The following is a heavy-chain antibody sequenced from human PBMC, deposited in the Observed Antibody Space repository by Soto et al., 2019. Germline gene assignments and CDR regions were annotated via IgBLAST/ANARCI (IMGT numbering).Heavy chain of an antibody. D-gene: IGHD2-2*01. CDR3: AREGLVLVPTTVNSDYYYYAMDV. CDR2: IIPRSATS. Sequence: SVKVSCKASGYTFTSYDINWVRQATGQGLEWMGGIIPRSATSNYAQKFQGRVTITADESTSTAYMELSSLRSEDTAVYYCAREGLVLVPTTVNSDYYYYAMDVWGQGTTVTVSS. J-gene: IGHJ6*02. V-gene: IGHV1-69*13. CDR1: GYTFTSYD.